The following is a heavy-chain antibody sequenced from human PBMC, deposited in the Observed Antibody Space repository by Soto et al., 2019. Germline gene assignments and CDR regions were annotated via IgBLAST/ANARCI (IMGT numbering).Heavy chain of an antibody. V-gene: IGHV3-7*01. J-gene: IGHJ6*02. CDR2: IKFDASEK. CDR3: ANTYYYDSSGYSHIGRYGMSV. D-gene: IGHD3-22*01. Sequence: GGSLRLSCAASGFNFGSYWLSWARQAPGKGLEWVATIKFDASEKKYVDSVKGRFSMSRDNAKNSLYLQMDSLRAEDTAVYYCANTYYYDSSGYSHIGRYGMSVWGQGPTVTVSS. CDR1: GFNFGSYW.